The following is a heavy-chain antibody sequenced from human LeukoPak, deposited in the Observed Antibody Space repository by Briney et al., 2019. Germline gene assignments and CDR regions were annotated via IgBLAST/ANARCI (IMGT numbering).Heavy chain of an antibody. CDR2: ISSNGGST. D-gene: IGHD1-1*01. CDR3: ARVQGIGTQGFDY. J-gene: IGHJ4*02. Sequence: GGSLKLSFPASDFTSSSYAMPWFRKPQGKGLEYFSAISSNGGSTYYANSVKGRFTISRDNSKNTLYLQMGSLRAEDMAVYYCARVQGIGTQGFDYWGQGTLVTVSS. CDR1: DFTSSSYA. V-gene: IGHV3-64*01.